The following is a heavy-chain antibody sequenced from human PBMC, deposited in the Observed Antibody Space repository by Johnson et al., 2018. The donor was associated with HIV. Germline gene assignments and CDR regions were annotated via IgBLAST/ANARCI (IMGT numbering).Heavy chain of an antibody. CDR1: GFTFSSYA. CDR3: ARVTGDSSSWYVGAFDI. D-gene: IGHD6-13*01. V-gene: IGHV3-23*04. J-gene: IGHJ3*02. Sequence: VQLVESGGGLVKPGGSLRLSCAVSGFTFSSYAMSWVRQAPGKGLEWVSAISGSGGSTYYADSVKGRFTISRDNSKNTLHLQMNSLRAEDTAVYYCARVTGDSSSWYVGAFDIWGQGTMVTVSS. CDR2: ISGSGGST.